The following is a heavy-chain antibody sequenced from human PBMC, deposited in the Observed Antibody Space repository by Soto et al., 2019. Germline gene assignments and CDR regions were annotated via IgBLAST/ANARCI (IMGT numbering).Heavy chain of an antibody. Sequence: QVQLQQWGAGLLKPSETLSLTCAVYGGSFSGYYWSWIRQPPGKGLEWIGEINHSGSTSYNPSLKSRVTISVDTSKNQFSLKLSSVTAADTAVYYCARGRRGYGTRSLELDYWGQGTLVTVSS. CDR2: INHSGST. V-gene: IGHV4-34*01. J-gene: IGHJ4*02. D-gene: IGHD5-12*01. CDR3: ARGRRGYGTRSLELDY. CDR1: GGSFSGYY.